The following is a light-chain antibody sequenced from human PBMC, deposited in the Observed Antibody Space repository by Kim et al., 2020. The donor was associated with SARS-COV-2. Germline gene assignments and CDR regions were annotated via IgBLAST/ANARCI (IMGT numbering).Light chain of an antibody. J-gene: IGKJ4*02. V-gene: IGKV2-28*01. CDR2: LGS. CDR1: QSLLHSNGYNY. Sequence: DIVMTQSPLSLPVTPGEPASISCRSSQSLLHSNGYNYLDWYLQKPGQSPQLLIYLGSNRASGVPDRFSGSGSGTEVTLKISRVEADDVGVYYYMQALQTPLTFGGGTKVDIK. CDR3: MQALQTPLT.